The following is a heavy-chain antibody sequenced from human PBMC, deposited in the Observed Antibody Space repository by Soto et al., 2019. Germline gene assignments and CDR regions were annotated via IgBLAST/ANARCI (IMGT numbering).Heavy chain of an antibody. CDR3: TRQIYHADAGPKLQYYFES. D-gene: IGHD5-12*01. V-gene: IGHV5-10-1*01. CDR2: IDPRDSQT. CDR1: GYSFAGYW. J-gene: IGHJ4*02. Sequence: GESLKISCKGSGYSFAGYWITWVRQKPGKGLEWMGRIDPRDSQTYYSPSFRGHVTISVTKSITTVFLQWSSLRASETASYHCTRQIYHADAGPKLQYYFESWGQGTPVTVSS.